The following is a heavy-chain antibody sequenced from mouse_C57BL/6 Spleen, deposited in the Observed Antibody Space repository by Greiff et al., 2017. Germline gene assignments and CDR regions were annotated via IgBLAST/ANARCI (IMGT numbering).Heavy chain of an antibody. Sequence: VQLQQSGAELVRPGSSVKLSCKASGYPFTSYWMDWVKQRPGQGLEWIGNIYPSDSETHYNPKFKEKATLTVDKSASTAYMQLSSLTSEDSAVYYCASRDSSGYVGYWGQGTTLTVSS. CDR3: ASRDSSGYVGY. V-gene: IGHV1-61*01. CDR1: GYPFTSYW. D-gene: IGHD3-2*02. J-gene: IGHJ2*01. CDR2: IYPSDSET.